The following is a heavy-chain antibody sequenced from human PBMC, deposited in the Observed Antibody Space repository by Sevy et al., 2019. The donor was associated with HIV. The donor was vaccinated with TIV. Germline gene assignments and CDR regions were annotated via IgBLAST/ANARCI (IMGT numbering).Heavy chain of an antibody. CDR2: VSQSGSA. J-gene: IGHJ4*01. D-gene: IGHD2-15*01. CDR1: GVSFRDYY. Sequence: SETLSLTCAVSGVSFRDYYWAWIRQAPGKGLEWIGEVSQSGSANYNPSLRSRVIMSLDTSKNHVSLKLTSVTAADTAMYYCARGPLFSPEYCSGGTCPTIDFWSQGTLVPVSS. CDR3: ARGPLFSPEYCSGGTCPTIDF. V-gene: IGHV4-34*01.